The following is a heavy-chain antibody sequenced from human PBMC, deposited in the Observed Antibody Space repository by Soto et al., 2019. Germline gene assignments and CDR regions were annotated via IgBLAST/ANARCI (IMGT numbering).Heavy chain of an antibody. V-gene: IGHV3-30*03. D-gene: IGHD3-16*01. CDR1: EFTFSSYG. J-gene: IGHJ6*02. Sequence: PGGSLRLSCAASEFTFSSYGMHWVRQAPGKGLEWVAVISYDGSNKYYADSVKGRFTISRDNSKNTLYLQMNSLRADDTAVYYCASNYAYAEGYYWYGIDVWGQGTTVTVSS. CDR2: ISYDGSNK. CDR3: ASNYAYAEGYYWYGIDV.